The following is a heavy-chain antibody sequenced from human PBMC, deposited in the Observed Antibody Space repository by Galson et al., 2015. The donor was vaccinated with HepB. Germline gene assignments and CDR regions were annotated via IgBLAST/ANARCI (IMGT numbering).Heavy chain of an antibody. CDR1: GFTFRIYG. D-gene: IGHD3-10*01. Sequence: SLRLSCAASGFTFRIYGMSWVRQAPGKGLEWVSGIDGSGDRTEYADSVQGRFIVSRDNSKNTLYLQISGLRVEDTATYYCVKDVGRDLFGPGAWGQGTLVTVSS. CDR2: IDGSGDRT. J-gene: IGHJ5*02. V-gene: IGHV3-23*01. CDR3: VKDVGRDLFGPGA.